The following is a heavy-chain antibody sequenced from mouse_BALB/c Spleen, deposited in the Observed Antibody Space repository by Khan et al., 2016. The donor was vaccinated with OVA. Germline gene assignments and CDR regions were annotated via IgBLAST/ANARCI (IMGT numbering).Heavy chain of an antibody. D-gene: IGHD1-1*01. CDR2: ISYSGST. J-gene: IGHJ4*01. Sequence: VQLKESGPGLVKPSQSLSLTCTVTGYSITSDYAWYWIRQFPGNQLEWMGYISYSGSTNYNPTLKSRISITRDTSKNPFFLQLTTVTTEDTATYYCAIDYSRYNYAMDYWGQGTSVTVSS. CDR3: AIDYSRYNYAMDY. V-gene: IGHV3-2*02. CDR1: GYSITSDYA.